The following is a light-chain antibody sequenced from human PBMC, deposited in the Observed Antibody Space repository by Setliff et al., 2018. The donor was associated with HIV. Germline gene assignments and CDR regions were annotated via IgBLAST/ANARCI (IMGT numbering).Light chain of an antibody. CDR2: DVN. Sequence: QSALTQPASVSGSPGQSITISCTGTSSDVGDYNYVSWYQQHPGKAPKLMISDVNNRPSGVSNRFSGSKSGTSASLAISGLRSEDEADYYCAAWDDSLSGLYVFGAGTKVTVL. V-gene: IGLV2-14*03. CDR3: AAWDDSLSGLYV. J-gene: IGLJ1*01. CDR1: SSDVGDYNY.